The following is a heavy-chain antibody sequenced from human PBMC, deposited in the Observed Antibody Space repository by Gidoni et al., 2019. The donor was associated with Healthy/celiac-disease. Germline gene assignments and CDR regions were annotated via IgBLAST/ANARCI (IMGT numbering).Heavy chain of an antibody. J-gene: IGHJ4*02. CDR3: TTELFVRSGWYKTQGY. Sequence: EVQLVESGGGLVTPGGSLSLPCAASGFTFINAWMSWVRQPPGKGLEWVGRIKSKTDGGTTDYAAPVKGRFTISRDDSKNTLYLQMNSLKTEDTAVYYCTTELFVRSGWYKTQGYWGQGTLVTVSS. CDR2: IKSKTDGGTT. CDR1: GFTFINAW. D-gene: IGHD6-19*01. V-gene: IGHV3-15*01.